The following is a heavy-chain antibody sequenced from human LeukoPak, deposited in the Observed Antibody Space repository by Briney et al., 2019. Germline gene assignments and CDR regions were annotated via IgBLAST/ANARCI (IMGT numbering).Heavy chain of an antibody. CDR1: GFTFSSYW. CDR3: AKDERYQLLSIVGATTLVDHPNAFDI. J-gene: IGHJ3*02. CDR2: IKQDGSEK. V-gene: IGHV3-7*03. Sequence: AGGSLRLSCAASGFTFSSYWMNWVRQAPGKGLEWVANIKQDGSEKYYVDSVKGRFTISRDNAKNSLYLQMNSLRAEDTAVYYCAKDERYQLLSIVGATTLVDHPNAFDIWGQGTMVTVSS. D-gene: IGHD1-26*01.